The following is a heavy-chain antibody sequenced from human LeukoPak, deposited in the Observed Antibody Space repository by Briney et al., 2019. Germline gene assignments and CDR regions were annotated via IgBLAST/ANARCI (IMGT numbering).Heavy chain of an antibody. CDR3: VRVKSGYSYGLFDY. D-gene: IGHD5-18*01. CDR1: GGTFSSYA. V-gene: IGHV1-69*01. J-gene: IGHJ4*02. CDR2: IIPIFGTA. Sequence: GSSVKVSCKASGGTFSSYAISWVRQAPGQGLEWMGGIIPIFGTANYAQKFQGRVTITADESTSTAYMELSSLRSEDTAVYYCVRVKSGYSYGLFDYWGQGTLVTVSS.